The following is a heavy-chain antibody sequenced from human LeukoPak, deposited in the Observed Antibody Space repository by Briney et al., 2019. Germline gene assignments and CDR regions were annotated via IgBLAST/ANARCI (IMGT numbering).Heavy chain of an antibody. CDR1: GGPLSDYY. J-gene: IGHJ4*02. V-gene: IGHV4-59*01. Sequence: SETLSLTCTVSGGPLSDYYWTWIRQPPGKGLEWIGYIYDTGNTNYNPSLKSRVTISVDTSKNQFSLKLTSVTAADTAVYYCASGETGSTLGGYWGQGTLVTVSS. CDR3: ASGETGSTLGGY. CDR2: IYDTGNT. D-gene: IGHD1-1*01.